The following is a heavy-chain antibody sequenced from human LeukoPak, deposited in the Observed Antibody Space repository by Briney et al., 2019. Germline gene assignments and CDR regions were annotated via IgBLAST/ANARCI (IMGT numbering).Heavy chain of an antibody. J-gene: IGHJ4*02. Sequence: PSETLSLTCTVSGGSISSYYWSWIRQPPGKGLEWIGYIYYSGSTNNNPSLKSRVTISVDTSKNQFSLKLSSVTAADTAVYYCARLSRGPIQLWYSFDYWGQGTLVTVSS. CDR1: GGSISSYY. CDR3: ARLSRGPIQLWYSFDY. CDR2: IYYSGST. D-gene: IGHD5-18*01. V-gene: IGHV4-59*08.